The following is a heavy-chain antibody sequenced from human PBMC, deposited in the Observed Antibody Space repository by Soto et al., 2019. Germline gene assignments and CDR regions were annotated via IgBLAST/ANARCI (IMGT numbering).Heavy chain of an antibody. Sequence: SVKVSCKASGGTFSSYTISWVRQAPGQGLEWMGRIIPILGIANYAQRFQGRVTITADKSTSTAYMELSSLRSEDTAVYYCARGIAAAEPPYYYYYMDVWGKGTTVTVSS. CDR3: ARGIAAAEPPYYYYYMDV. J-gene: IGHJ6*03. CDR2: IIPILGIA. V-gene: IGHV1-69*02. CDR1: GGTFSSYT. D-gene: IGHD6-13*01.